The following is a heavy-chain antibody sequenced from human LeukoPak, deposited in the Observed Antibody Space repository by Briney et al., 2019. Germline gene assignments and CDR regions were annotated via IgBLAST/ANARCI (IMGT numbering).Heavy chain of an antibody. V-gene: IGHV4-34*01. CDR3: ARVPAGDTAPRGQRRYYYYGMDV. CDR2: INHSGST. J-gene: IGHJ6*02. CDR1: GFTFSNAW. Sequence: GSLRLSCAASGFTFSNAWMSWVRQAPGKGLEWIGEINHSGSTNYNPSLKSRVTISVDTSKNQFSLKLSSVTAADTAVYYCARVPAGDTAPRGQRRYYYYGMDVWGQGTTVTVSS. D-gene: IGHD5-18*01.